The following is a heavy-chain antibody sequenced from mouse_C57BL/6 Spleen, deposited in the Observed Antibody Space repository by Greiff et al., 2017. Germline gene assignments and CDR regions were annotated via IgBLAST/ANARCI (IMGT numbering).Heavy chain of an antibody. D-gene: IGHD2-5*01. CDR1: GFTFSSYG. J-gene: IGHJ4*01. CDR3: ARRNYSNYDDAMDY. V-gene: IGHV5-6*01. Sequence: EVQLVESGGDLVKPGGSLKLSCAASGFTFSSYGMSWVRQTPDKRLEWVATISSGGSYTYYPDSVKGRFTISRDNAKNTLYLQMSSLKSEDTAMYYCARRNYSNYDDAMDYWGQGTSVTVSS. CDR2: ISSGGSYT.